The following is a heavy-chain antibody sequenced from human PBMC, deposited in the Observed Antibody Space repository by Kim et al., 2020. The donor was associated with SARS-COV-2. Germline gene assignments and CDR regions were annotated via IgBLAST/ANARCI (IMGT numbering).Heavy chain of an antibody. J-gene: IGHJ4*02. D-gene: IGHD6-13*01. CDR3: ARVGYSSSWYYFDY. CDR1: GFTFSSYA. CDR2: ISYDGSNK. V-gene: IGHV3-30-3*01. Sequence: GGSLRLSCAASGFTFSSYAMHWVRQAPGKGLEWVAVISYDGSNKYYADSVKGRFTISRDNSKNTLYLQMNSLRAEDTAVYYCARVGYSSSWYYFDYWGQGTLVTVSS.